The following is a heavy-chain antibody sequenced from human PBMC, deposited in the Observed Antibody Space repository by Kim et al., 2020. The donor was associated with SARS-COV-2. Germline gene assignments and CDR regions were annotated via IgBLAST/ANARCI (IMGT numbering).Heavy chain of an antibody. Sequence: GGSLRLSCVASGFTFSAYAMSWVRQAPGKGLEWVSGISGSDGSTYYADSVKGRFIISRDNSKNTLHLQMNSLRAEDTAVYYCAKHFGSSDSEFQHWDQGTLVTVSS. CDR3: AKHFGSSDSEFQH. V-gene: IGHV3-23*01. D-gene: IGHD3-22*01. CDR1: GFTFSAYA. J-gene: IGHJ1*01. CDR2: ISGSDGST.